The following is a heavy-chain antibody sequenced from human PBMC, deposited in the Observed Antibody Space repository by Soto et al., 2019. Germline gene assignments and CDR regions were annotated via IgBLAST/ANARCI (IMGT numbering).Heavy chain of an antibody. CDR1: GGSISSGDYY. CDR2: IYYSGST. J-gene: IGHJ4*02. CDR3: ARYLCSGGRCYRFDN. Sequence: QVQLQESGPGLVKPSQTLSLTCTVSGGSISSGDYYWSWIRQPPGKGLEWIGYIYYSGSTYYNPSLKSRVIISVDTSKNQFSLRLNSVTAADTAVYYCARYLCSGGRCYRFDNWGQGTQVTVSS. D-gene: IGHD2-15*01. V-gene: IGHV4-30-4*01.